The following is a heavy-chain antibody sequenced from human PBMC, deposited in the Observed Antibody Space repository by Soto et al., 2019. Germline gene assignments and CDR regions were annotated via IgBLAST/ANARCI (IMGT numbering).Heavy chain of an antibody. J-gene: IGHJ3*02. CDR2: IYYSGST. CDR3: ARGETGCSSSWLPFDI. V-gene: IGHV4-31*03. D-gene: IGHD6-13*01. CDR1: GGSISSGGYY. Sequence: QVQLQESGPGLVKPSQTLSLTCTVSGGSISSGGYYWSWIRQHPGKGLEWIGYIYYSGSTYYNPSLKSRVTISVDTSKNQFSLKLSSVTAADTAVYYCARGETGCSSSWLPFDIWGQGTMVTVSS.